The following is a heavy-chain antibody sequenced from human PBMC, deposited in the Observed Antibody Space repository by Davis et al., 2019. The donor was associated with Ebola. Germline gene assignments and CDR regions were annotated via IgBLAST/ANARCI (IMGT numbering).Heavy chain of an antibody. CDR3: TTTTVTTDY. Sequence: GGSLRLSCAASGFTFSSYAMHWVRQASGKGLEWVGRIRSKANSYATAYAASVKGRFTISRDDSKNTAYLQMNSLTTEDTAVYYCTTTTVTTDYWGQGTLVTVSS. CDR2: IRSKANSYAT. D-gene: IGHD4-17*01. J-gene: IGHJ4*02. CDR1: GFTFSSYA. V-gene: IGHV3-73*01.